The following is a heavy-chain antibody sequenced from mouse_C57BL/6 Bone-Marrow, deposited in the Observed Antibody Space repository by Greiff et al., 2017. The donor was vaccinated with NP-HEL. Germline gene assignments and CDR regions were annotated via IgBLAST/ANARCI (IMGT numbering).Heavy chain of an antibody. D-gene: IGHD1-1*01. Sequence: QVQLQQSGAELVKPGASVKMSCKASGYTFTSYWITWVKQRPGQGLEWIGDIYPGSGSTNYNEKFKSKATLTVDTSSSTAYMQLSSLTSEDSAVYYCANYYGSSQDWFAYWGQVTLVTVSA. CDR2: IYPGSGST. CDR1: GYTFTSYW. V-gene: IGHV1-55*01. CDR3: ANYYGSSQDWFAY. J-gene: IGHJ3*01.